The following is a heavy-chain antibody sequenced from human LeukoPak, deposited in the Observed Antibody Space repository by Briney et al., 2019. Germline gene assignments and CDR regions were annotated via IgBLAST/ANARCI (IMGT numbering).Heavy chain of an antibody. Sequence: GGSLRLSCAASGFTFSSYAMSWVRQAPGKGLEWVSAISGSGGSTYYADSVKGRFTISRDNSKNTLYLQMNSLRAEDTAVYYCAKDGSYYDSSGYYYGLAFDIWGQGTMVTVSS. CDR1: GFTFSSYA. J-gene: IGHJ3*02. V-gene: IGHV3-23*01. CDR3: AKDGSYYDSSGYYYGLAFDI. D-gene: IGHD3-22*01. CDR2: ISGSGGST.